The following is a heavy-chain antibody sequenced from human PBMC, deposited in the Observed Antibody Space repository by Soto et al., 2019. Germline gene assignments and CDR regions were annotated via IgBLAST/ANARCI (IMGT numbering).Heavy chain of an antibody. CDR2: INAGNGNT. D-gene: IGHD2-15*01. V-gene: IGHV1-3*01. Sequence: GASVKVSCKASGYTFTSYAMHWVRQAPGQRLEWMGWINAGNGNTKYSQKFQGRVTITRDTSASTAYMELSSLRSEDTAVYYCARSYCSGGSCYSVSRGLRFDAFDIWGQGTMVTVSS. CDR1: GYTFTSYA. J-gene: IGHJ3*02. CDR3: ARSYCSGGSCYSVSRGLRFDAFDI.